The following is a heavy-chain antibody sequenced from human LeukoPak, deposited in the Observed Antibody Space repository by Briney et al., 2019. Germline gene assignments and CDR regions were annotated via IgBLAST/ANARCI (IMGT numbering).Heavy chain of an antibody. J-gene: IGHJ4*02. D-gene: IGHD3-22*01. CDR2: INTDGSNT. Sequence: GGSLRLSCAASGFSFRSYAMHWVRQAPGKGLMWVSRINTDGSNTHYADSVKGRFTISRDNAKNTLYLQMNGLRVEDTAVYYCVVWGEDRSGHRFDFWGQGTLVTVSS. V-gene: IGHV3-74*01. CDR1: GFSFRSYA. CDR3: VVWGEDRSGHRFDF.